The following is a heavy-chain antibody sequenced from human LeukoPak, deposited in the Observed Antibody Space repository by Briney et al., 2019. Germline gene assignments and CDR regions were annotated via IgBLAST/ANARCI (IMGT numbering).Heavy chain of an antibody. CDR1: GYTFTGYY. Sequence: ASVKVSCKASGYTFTGYYMHWVRQAPGQGLEWMGWINPNSGGTNYAQKFQGGVTMTRDTSISTAYMELSRLRSDDTAVYYCARGPRVVTTRSPIPPAPFDYWGQGTLVTVSS. CDR2: INPNSGGT. V-gene: IGHV1-2*02. CDR3: ARGPRVVTTRSPIPPAPFDY. D-gene: IGHD2-21*02. J-gene: IGHJ4*02.